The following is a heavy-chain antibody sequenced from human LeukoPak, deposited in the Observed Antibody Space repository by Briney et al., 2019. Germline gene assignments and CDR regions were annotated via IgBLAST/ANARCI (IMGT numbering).Heavy chain of an antibody. V-gene: IGHV4-59*01. CDR2: ISDSGST. Sequence: SETLSLTCTVSGGSISSYYWSWIRQPPGKGLEWIAYISDSGSTNYNPSLKSRVTISVDTSKNQFSLKLSSVTAADTAVYYCARTTVITYFDNWGQGTLVTVSS. D-gene: IGHD4-17*01. CDR1: GGSISSYY. J-gene: IGHJ4*02. CDR3: ARTTVITYFDN.